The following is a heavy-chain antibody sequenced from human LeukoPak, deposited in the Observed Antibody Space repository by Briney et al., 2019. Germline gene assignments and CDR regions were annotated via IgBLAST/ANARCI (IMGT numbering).Heavy chain of an antibody. D-gene: IGHD7-27*01. CDR2: ISPSGDIT. V-gene: IGHV3-23*01. CDR3: VRDLHWGGFDV. J-gene: IGHJ3*01. Sequence: GGSLRLSYAASGFTFSTYGMNWVRQAPGKGLEWVSGISPSGDITYYADSVMGRFSISRDNPKSTVSLQMSSLRAEDTALYYCVRDLHWGGFDVWGQGTMVTVSS. CDR1: GFTFSTYG.